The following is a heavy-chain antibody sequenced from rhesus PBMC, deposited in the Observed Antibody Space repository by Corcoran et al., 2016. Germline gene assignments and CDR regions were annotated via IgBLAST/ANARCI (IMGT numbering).Heavy chain of an antibody. CDR3: ARSWGSRYYFDY. J-gene: IGHJ4*01. CDR2: IAGSGGST. D-gene: IGHD4-29*01. Sequence: QVQLQESGPGLVKPSETLSLTCAVSGGSISSNYWSWIRQPPGKVPEWIGRIAGSGGSTDYNPSLKSRVAISTDTSKNQFSLKLSSVTAAGTAVYYCARSWGSRYYFDYWGQGVLVTVSS. V-gene: IGHV4-173*01. CDR1: GGSISSNY.